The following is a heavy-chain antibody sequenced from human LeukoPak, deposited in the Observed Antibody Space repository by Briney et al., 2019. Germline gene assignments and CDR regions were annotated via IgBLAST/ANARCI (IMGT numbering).Heavy chain of an antibody. D-gene: IGHD1-14*01. CDR2: ISYDGSNK. CDR3: AKQKEVRRKYYFDY. V-gene: IGHV3-30*18. CDR1: GFTFSSYG. Sequence: GGSLRLSCAASGFTFSSYGMSWVRQAPGKGLEWVAVISYDGSNKYYADSVKGRFTISRDNSKNTLYLQMNSLRAEDTAVYYCAKQKEVRRKYYFDYWGQGTLVTVSS. J-gene: IGHJ4*02.